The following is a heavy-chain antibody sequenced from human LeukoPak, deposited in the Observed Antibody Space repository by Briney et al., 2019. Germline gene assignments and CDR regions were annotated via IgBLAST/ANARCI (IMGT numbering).Heavy chain of an antibody. CDR1: GVSINTCCYY. CDR3: ARGRSYGFDFDS. Sequence: SEALSLTCDVSGVSINTCCYYWTWIRQPPGKGLEWIGYKYCSGSTRYNSSLRSRLTISLDSSKNQFSLRLTSVTAADTAVYYCARGRSYGFDFDSWGPGTLVIVSS. V-gene: IGHV4-61*01. J-gene: IGHJ4*02. D-gene: IGHD5-18*01. CDR2: KYCSGST.